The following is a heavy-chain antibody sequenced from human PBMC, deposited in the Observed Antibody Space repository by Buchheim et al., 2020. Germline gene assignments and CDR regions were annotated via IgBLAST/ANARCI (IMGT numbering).Heavy chain of an antibody. Sequence: EVQLLESGGGLVQPGGSLRLSCAASGFTFSSFAMTWVRQTPGKGLEWVSAIIGSGGNTYNVDSVKGRLIISRDNSKNTLYLQMNSLSAEDTAVYYCARIAHGGDCFDYWGQGTL. D-gene: IGHD3-3*01. CDR3: ARIAHGGDCFDY. CDR1: GFTFSSFA. J-gene: IGHJ4*02. CDR2: IIGSGGNT. V-gene: IGHV3-23*01.